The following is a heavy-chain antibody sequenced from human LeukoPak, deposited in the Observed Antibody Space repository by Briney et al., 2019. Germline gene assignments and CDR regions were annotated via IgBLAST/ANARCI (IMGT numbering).Heavy chain of an antibody. CDR2: INHSGST. CDR3: ARAHRLIYYYYMDV. D-gene: IGHD2-8*01. V-gene: IGHV4-34*01. CDR1: GGSFSGYY. Sequence: SETLSLTCAVYGGSFSGYYWSWIRQPPGKGLEWIGEINHSGSTNYNPSLKSRVTISVDTSKNQFSLKLSSVTAADTAVYYCARAHRLIYYYYMDVWGKGTTVTVSS. J-gene: IGHJ6*03.